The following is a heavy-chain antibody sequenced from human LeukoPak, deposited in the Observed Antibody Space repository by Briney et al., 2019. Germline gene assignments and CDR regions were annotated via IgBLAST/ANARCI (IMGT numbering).Heavy chain of an antibody. D-gene: IGHD3-10*01. Sequence: PGGSLRLSCAASGFTVSSNYMSWVRQAPGKGLEWVSVIYSGGSTYYADSVKGRFTISRDNSKNTLYLQMNSLRAEDTAVYYCARDPGMVRGAITFDPWGQGTPVTVSS. CDR3: ARDPGMVRGAITFDP. CDR2: IYSGGST. J-gene: IGHJ5*02. CDR1: GFTVSSNY. V-gene: IGHV3-53*01.